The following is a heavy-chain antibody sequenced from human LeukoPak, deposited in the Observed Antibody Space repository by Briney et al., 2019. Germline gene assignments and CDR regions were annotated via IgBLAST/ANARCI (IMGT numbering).Heavy chain of an antibody. CDR1: RYTLTGYY. CDR3: ARDNDTAMANWFDP. V-gene: IGHV1-2*02. Sequence: ASLKVSCETSRYTLTGYYMHWGRQALGQGLGCVGWINPNSGGTNYAQKFQGRVTMTTDTSISTAYMEVSRLRYDDTAVYYCARDNDTAMANWFDPWGQATLVTVSS. CDR2: INPNSGGT. D-gene: IGHD5-18*01. J-gene: IGHJ5*02.